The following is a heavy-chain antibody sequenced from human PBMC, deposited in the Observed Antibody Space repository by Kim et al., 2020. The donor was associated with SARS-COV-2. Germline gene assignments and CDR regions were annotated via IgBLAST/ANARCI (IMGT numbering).Heavy chain of an antibody. Sequence: YYNPSLKSRVTISVDTSKNQFSLKLDSVTAGDTAVYFCTGRRTASGRRDVWGQGTTVTVSS. D-gene: IGHD3-10*01. V-gene: IGHV4-39*01. J-gene: IGHJ6*02. CDR3: TGRRTASGRRDV.